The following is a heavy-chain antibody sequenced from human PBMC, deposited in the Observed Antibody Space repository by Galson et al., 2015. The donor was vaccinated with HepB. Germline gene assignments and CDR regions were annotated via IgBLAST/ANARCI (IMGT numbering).Heavy chain of an antibody. Sequence: SLRLSCAASGFIFSSYWMHWVRQAPGKGLVWVSRINSDGSSTTYADSVKGRFTISRDNAKNTLYVQMNSPRAEDTAVYYCARVWSSGWHSYWYFDLWGRGTLVTVSS. CDR3: ARVWSSGWHSYWYFDL. D-gene: IGHD6-19*01. V-gene: IGHV3-74*01. J-gene: IGHJ2*01. CDR1: GFIFSSYW. CDR2: INSDGSST.